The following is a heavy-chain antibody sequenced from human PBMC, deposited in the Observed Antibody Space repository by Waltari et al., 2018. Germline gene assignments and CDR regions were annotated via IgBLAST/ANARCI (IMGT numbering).Heavy chain of an antibody. V-gene: IGHV3-74*01. CDR3: TRDRGLPDAFNL. CDR1: GFPFGPYW. CDR2: INGDGTTT. J-gene: IGHJ3*01. Sequence: EEQLVESGGGSVQPGGSLSLSCPASGFPFGPYWMHWVRQAPGKGLVWVSHINGDGTTTKYADSVKGRFTISRDNTKNTLYLEINSLRAEDTAVYYCTRDRGLPDAFNLWGQGTMVTVSS.